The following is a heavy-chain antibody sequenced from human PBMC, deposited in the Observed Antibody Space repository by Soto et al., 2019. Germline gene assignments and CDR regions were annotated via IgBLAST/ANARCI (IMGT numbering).Heavy chain of an antibody. CDR2: IVPIFGTS. CDR1: GGTFGHNT. D-gene: IGHD7-27*01. CDR3: ARDLNWALDY. J-gene: IGHJ4*02. V-gene: IGHV1-69*01. Sequence: QVHLVQSAAEVKKPGSSVRVSCTTSGGTFGHNTIAWVRQAPEQGLEWMGHIVPIFGTSSYAQKFQGRVTITADESTTTAYMELHSLTSDDTAVYFCARDLNWALDYWGQGTLVIVS.